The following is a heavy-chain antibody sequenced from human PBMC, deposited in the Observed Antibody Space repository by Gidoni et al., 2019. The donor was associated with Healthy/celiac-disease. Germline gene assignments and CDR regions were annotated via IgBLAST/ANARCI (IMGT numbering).Heavy chain of an antibody. V-gene: IGHV3-48*01. D-gene: IGHD3-10*01. CDR3: ARDKAFGLWFGESTYYFDY. CDR1: GFTFSSYS. Sequence: LVQPGGSLRLSCAASGFTFSSYSMNWVRQAPGKGLEWVSYISDSSTSIYYADSVKGRFTISRDNAKNSLYLQMNSLRVEDTAVYYCARDKAFGLWFGESTYYFDYWGQGTLVTVSS. J-gene: IGHJ4*02. CDR2: ISDSSTSI.